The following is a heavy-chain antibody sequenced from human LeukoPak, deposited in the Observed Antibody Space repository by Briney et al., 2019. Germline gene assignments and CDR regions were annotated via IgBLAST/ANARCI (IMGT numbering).Heavy chain of an antibody. CDR3: ARIGSAAFTDY. CDR2: IYYTGGT. V-gene: IGHV4-59*12. J-gene: IGHJ4*02. CDR1: GGSISPFY. Sequence: SETLSLTCTVSGGSISPFYWNWIRQPPGKGLEWIGYIYYTGGTSYSPSLNSRATISVDTSKNQISLKLNSVTAADTAVYYCARIGSAAFTDYWGQGTLVTVSS. D-gene: IGHD3-3*02.